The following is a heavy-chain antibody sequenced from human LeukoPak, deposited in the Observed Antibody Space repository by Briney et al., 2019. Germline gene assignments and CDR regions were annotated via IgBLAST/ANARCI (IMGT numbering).Heavy chain of an antibody. V-gene: IGHV3-66*04. CDR2: SSYGGNT. J-gene: IGHJ6*02. Sequence: PGGSLRLSCAASGFTVSSNSMSWVRQAPGKGLEWVSVSSYGGNTFYADSVKGRFTISRDNPKNTLYLQMNSLRAEDTAVYYCARPLYSNYYALDVWGQGTTVTVSS. CDR1: GFTVSSNS. D-gene: IGHD4-11*01. CDR3: ARPLYSNYYALDV.